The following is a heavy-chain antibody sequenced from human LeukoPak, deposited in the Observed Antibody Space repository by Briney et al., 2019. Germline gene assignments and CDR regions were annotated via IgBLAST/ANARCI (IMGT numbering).Heavy chain of an antibody. CDR3: AKDTPLCYFDY. CDR1: GFTFSNYA. V-gene: IGHV3-30*02. Sequence: GGSLRLSCAASGFTFSNYAMSWVRQAPGKGLEWVAFIRNDGSIIYNADSVKGRFTISRDNSKSTLYVQMNSLRADDTAVYYCAKDTPLCYFDYWGQGTLVTVSS. J-gene: IGHJ4*02. D-gene: IGHD3-16*01. CDR2: IRNDGSII.